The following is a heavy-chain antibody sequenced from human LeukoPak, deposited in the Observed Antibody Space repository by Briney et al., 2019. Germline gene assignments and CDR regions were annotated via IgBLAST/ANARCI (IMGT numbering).Heavy chain of an antibody. CDR3: ARRLAAAGGWFDP. CDR2: IYPGDSDT. D-gene: IGHD6-13*01. J-gene: IGHJ5*02. CDR1: GYSLTSYW. Sequence: GESLKISCKGSGYSLTSYWIGWVRQMPGKGLEWMGIIYPGDSDTRYSPSFQGQVTISADKSISTAYLQWSSLKASDTAMYYCARRLAAAGGWFDPWGQGTLVTVSS. V-gene: IGHV5-51*01.